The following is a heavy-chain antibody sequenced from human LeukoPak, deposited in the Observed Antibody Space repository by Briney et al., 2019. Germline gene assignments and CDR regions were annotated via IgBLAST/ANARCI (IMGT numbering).Heavy chain of an antibody. J-gene: IGHJ3*02. V-gene: IGHV3-48*01. CDR2: ISRSGSTI. CDR3: ASAGFCSSTSCYPYDDAFDI. CDR1: GFTFSSYS. D-gene: IGHD2-2*01. Sequence: GGSLRLSCAASGFTFSSYSTNWVRQAPGKGLGWVSYISRSGSTIYYADSVKGRFTISRDNTKNSLYLQMNSLRAEDTAVYYCASAGFCSSTSCYPYDDAFDIWGQGTMVTVSS.